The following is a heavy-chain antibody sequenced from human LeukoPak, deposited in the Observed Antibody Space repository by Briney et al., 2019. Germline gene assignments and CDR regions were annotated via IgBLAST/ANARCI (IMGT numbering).Heavy chain of an antibody. CDR3: ATYSTRNAREFQS. J-gene: IGHJ1*01. CDR2: IKTDASEK. V-gene: IGHV3-7*01. Sequence: GGSLRLSCAASGFTFSSNWMSWVRQAPGKGLEWVANIKTDASEKYYADSVKGRFTISRDNAKMSLYLQMNSLRVEDTAVYYCATYSTRNAREFQSWGQGTLVTVSS. CDR1: GFTFSSNW. D-gene: IGHD4-11*01.